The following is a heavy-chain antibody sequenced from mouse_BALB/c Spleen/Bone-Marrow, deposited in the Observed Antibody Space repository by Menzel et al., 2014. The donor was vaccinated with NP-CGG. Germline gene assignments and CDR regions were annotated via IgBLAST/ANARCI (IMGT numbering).Heavy chain of an antibody. J-gene: IGHJ4*01. Sequence: VQLQQSGAELVKPGASVNLSCTASGSNIKDTYMHWVKQRPEQGLEWIGWIDPANGNAKYDPNFQDKATITADTSSNTSYLHLSSLTSEDTAVYYCTSGDPLYAMVYWGQGTSVTVSS. V-gene: IGHV14-3*02. CDR2: IDPANGNA. CDR1: GSNIKDTY. CDR3: TSGDPLYAMVY.